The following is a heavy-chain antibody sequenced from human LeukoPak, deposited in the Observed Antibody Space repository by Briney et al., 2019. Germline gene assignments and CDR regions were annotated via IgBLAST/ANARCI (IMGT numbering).Heavy chain of an antibody. Sequence: PGGSLGLSCAASGFTFSSYSMNWVRQAPGKGLEWVSSISSSSSYIYYADSVKGRFTISRDNAKNSLYLQMNSLRAEDTAVYYCARDRSIAARPNWFDPWGQGTLVTVSS. D-gene: IGHD6-6*01. V-gene: IGHV3-21*01. CDR3: ARDRSIAARPNWFDP. J-gene: IGHJ5*02. CDR1: GFTFSSYS. CDR2: ISSSSSYI.